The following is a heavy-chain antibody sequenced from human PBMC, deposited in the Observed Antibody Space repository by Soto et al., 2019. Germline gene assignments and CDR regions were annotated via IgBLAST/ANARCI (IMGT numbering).Heavy chain of an antibody. D-gene: IGHD2-2*01. V-gene: IGHV1-46*01. CDR3: ARDEGYCSSTSCLGHWFDP. Sequence: ASVKVSCKASGYTFTSYYMHWVRQAPGQWLEWMGIINPSGGSTSYAQKFQGRVTMTRDTSTSTVYMELSSLRSEDTAVYYCARDEGYCSSTSCLGHWFDPWGQGTLVTVS. CDR2: INPSGGST. J-gene: IGHJ5*02. CDR1: GYTFTSYY.